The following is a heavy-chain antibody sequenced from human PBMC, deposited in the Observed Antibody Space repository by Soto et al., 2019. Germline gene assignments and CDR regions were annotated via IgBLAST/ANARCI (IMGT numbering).Heavy chain of an antibody. D-gene: IGHD6-19*01. Sequence: SETLSLTCAVSGYSLSSASYWGWIRQPPGKGPEWIASIYHGGTTFYNPSLKSRVTTSVDTSKNHYSLKLRSVTAADTAVYYCARVHVMVVAGSTFDYWGPGTLVTVSS. CDR3: ARVHVMVVAGSTFDY. CDR1: GYSLSSASY. CDR2: IYHGGTT. V-gene: IGHV4-38-2*01. J-gene: IGHJ4*01.